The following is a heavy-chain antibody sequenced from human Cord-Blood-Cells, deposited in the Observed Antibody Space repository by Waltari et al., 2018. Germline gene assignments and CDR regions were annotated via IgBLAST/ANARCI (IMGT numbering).Heavy chain of an antibody. J-gene: IGHJ4*02. V-gene: IGHV4-31*03. Sequence: QVQLQESGPGLVKPSQTLSLTCTVSGGSISSGGYYWSWIRQHPGKGLEWIGYIYYSASTYYTPSLKRRVTISVDTSKNQFALKLSSVTAADTAVYYCARSICGGDCYSVYVLPDYFDYWGQGTLVTVSS. CDR3: ARSICGGDCYSVYVLPDYFDY. CDR1: GGSISSGGYY. CDR2: IYYSAST. D-gene: IGHD2-21*01.